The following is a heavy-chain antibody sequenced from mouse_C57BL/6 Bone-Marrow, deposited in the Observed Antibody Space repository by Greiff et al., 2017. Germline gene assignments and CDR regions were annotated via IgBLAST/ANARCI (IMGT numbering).Heavy chain of an antibody. CDR1: GFTFSNYA. CDR3: ARRYSNYEDAMDY. V-gene: IGHV5-4*03. CDR2: ISDGGSYT. D-gene: IGHD2-5*01. J-gene: IGHJ4*01. Sequence: EVQLVESGGGLVKPGGSLKLSCAASGFTFSNYAMSWVRQTPEKRLEWVATISDGGSYTYYPDTVKGRFTISIDNAKNNLYLQMSLLKSEDTAMDYCARRYSNYEDAMDYWGQGTSVTVSS.